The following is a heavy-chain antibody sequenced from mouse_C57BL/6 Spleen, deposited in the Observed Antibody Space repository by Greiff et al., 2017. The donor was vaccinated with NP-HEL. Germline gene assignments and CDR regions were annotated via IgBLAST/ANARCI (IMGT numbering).Heavy chain of an antibody. CDR3: ARSRDYDMGYFDY. CDR2: IDPSDSET. CDR1: GYTFTSYW. J-gene: IGHJ2*01. D-gene: IGHD2-4*01. Sequence: VQLQQSGAELVRPGSSVKLSCKASGYTFTSYWMHWVKQRPIQGLEWIGNIDPSDSETHYNQKFKDKATLTVDKSSSTAYMQLSSLTSEDSAVYYCARSRDYDMGYFDYWGQGTTLTVSS. V-gene: IGHV1-52*01.